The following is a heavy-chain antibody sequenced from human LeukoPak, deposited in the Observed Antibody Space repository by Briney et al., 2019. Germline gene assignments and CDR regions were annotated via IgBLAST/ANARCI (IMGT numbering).Heavy chain of an antibody. CDR2: ISSSSDTI. V-gene: IGHV3-11*01. J-gene: IGHJ4*02. D-gene: IGHD6-19*01. CDR1: GFTFSDYY. CDR3: ARDMIAVAVDDY. Sequence: GGSLRLSCAASGFTFSDYYMSWLRQAPGKGLEWVSYISSSSDTIYYADSVEGRFTISRDNAKNSLYLQMNSLRAEDTAVYYCARDMIAVAVDDYWGQGTLVTVSS.